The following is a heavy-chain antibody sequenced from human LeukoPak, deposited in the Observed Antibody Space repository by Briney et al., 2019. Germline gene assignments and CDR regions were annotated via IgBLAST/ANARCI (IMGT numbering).Heavy chain of an antibody. CDR1: GFTFSSYA. CDR3: ARGLAMTTYQMDV. J-gene: IGHJ6*02. CDR2: INHSGST. V-gene: IGHV4-34*01. Sequence: GSLRLSCAASGFTFSSYAMSWVRQAPGKGLEWIGEINHSGSTNYNPSLKSRVTISVDTSKNQFSLKLSSVTAADTAVYYCARGLAMTTYQMDVWGQGTTVTVSS. D-gene: IGHD4-17*01.